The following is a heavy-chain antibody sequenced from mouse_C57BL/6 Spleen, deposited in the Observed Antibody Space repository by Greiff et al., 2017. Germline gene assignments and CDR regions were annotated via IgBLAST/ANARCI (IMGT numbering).Heavy chain of an antibody. J-gene: IGHJ1*03. V-gene: IGHV1-26*01. CDR3: ARVYGYFDV. CDR1: GYTFTDYY. Sequence: EVPLQQSGPELVKPGASVKISCKASGYTFTDYYMNWVKQSHGKSLEWIGDINPNNGGTSYNQKFKGKATLTVDKSSSTAYMELRSLTSEDSAVYYCARVYGYFDVWGTGTTVTVSS. CDR2: INPNNGGT.